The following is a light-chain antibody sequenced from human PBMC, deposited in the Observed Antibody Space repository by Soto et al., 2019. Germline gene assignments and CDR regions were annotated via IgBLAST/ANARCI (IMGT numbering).Light chain of an antibody. CDR3: MQALQTRT. CDR2: LGS. CDR1: QSLLHSNGYNY. V-gene: IGKV2-28*01. J-gene: IGKJ1*01. Sequence: DLVMTQSPLSLPVTPGDPASISCRSSQSLLHSNGYNYLDWYLQKPGQSPQLLIYLGSNRASGVPDRFSGSGSGTDFTLKISRVEAEDVGVYYCMQALQTRTFGQGTKVDI.